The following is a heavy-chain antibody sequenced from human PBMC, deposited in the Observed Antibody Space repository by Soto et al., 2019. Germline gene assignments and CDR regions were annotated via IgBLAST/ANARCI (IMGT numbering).Heavy chain of an antibody. CDR2: IIPIFGTA. V-gene: IGHV1-69*01. CDR1: AGTFSSYA. CDR3: ARASSGYYYYHGMDV. Sequence: QVQLVQSGAEVKKPGSSVKVSCKASAGTFSSYAISWVRQAPGQGLEWMGGIIPIFGTANYAQKFQGRVTITADESTSTAYMELSSPRSADTAVHYYARASSGYYYYHGMDVWCRGTTVTVSS. J-gene: IGHJ6*02. D-gene: IGHD3-22*01.